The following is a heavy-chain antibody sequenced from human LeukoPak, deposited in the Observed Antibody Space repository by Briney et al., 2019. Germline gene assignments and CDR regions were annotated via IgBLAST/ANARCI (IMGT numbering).Heavy chain of an antibody. V-gene: IGHV3-7*01. J-gene: IGHJ4*02. CDR3: ASLKLRFLEWLFDS. D-gene: IGHD3-3*01. CDR1: GFTFSNYW. CDR2: IWQDGSEQ. Sequence: GGSLRLSCAASGFTFSNYWMTWVCQAPGKGLEWVATIWQDGSEQYYEDSVKGRFTISRDNAKNSLYLQMDSLRAEDTAMYYCASLKLRFLEWLFDSWGQGTLVAVSS.